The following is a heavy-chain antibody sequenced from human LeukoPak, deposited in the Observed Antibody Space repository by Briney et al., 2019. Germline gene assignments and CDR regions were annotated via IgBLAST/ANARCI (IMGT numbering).Heavy chain of an antibody. CDR1: GYGFTTYF. V-gene: IGHV1-46*01. CDR2: INPGDGGT. CDR3: VREKDGGDFDH. D-gene: IGHD3-16*01. J-gene: IGHJ4*02. Sequence: ASVKVSCTASGYGFTTYFIHWVRQAPGQGLEWMGRINPGDGGTHFARKFQDRVTMTRDTSTSTVDMELSGVRSEDSALYHCVREKDGGDFDHWGPGTLVTVSS.